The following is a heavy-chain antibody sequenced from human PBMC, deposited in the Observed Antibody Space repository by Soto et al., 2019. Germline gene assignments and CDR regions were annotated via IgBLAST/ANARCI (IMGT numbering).Heavy chain of an antibody. Sequence: QVQLVQSGAEVKKPGSSVKVSCGASGGTFSSYPINWVRQAPGQGLEWMGGIIPFFGTSNYAQKFQGRVTINADESTSTAYMELRSLRSEDPAGYYRARVGHITNYGMARWGQRTTVTVSS. CDR1: GGTFSSYP. CDR3: ARVGHITNYGMAR. J-gene: IGHJ6*02. CDR2: IIPFFGTS. V-gene: IGHV1-69*01. D-gene: IGHD2-21*01.